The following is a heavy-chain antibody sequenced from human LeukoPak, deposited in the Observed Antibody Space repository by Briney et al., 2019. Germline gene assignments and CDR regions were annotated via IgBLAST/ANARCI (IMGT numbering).Heavy chain of an antibody. V-gene: IGHV4-34*01. J-gene: IGHJ4*02. CDR3: ARGHLTGRGYFDY. CDR1: SGSFSGYY. CDR2: INHSEST. Sequence: SETLSLTCAVYSGSFSGYYWSWIRQPPGKGLEWIGEINHSESTNYNPSLKSRVTISVGTSKKQFSLKLNSVTAADTAVYYCARGHLTGRGYFDYWGQGTLVTVSS. D-gene: IGHD1-20*01.